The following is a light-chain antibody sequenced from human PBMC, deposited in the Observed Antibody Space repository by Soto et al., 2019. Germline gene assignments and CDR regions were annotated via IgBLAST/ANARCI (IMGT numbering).Light chain of an antibody. J-gene: IGKJ3*01. CDR3: QQSYSTPRA. CDR2: AAS. CDR1: QSINSY. Sequence: DIQMTQSPSSLSASVGDRVTITCRASQSINSYLNWYQHKPGKAPKLLIYAASSLQSGVPSRFSGSGSGTDFPLTISRLQPEDFATYYCQQSYSTPRAFGPGTKVDIK. V-gene: IGKV1-39*01.